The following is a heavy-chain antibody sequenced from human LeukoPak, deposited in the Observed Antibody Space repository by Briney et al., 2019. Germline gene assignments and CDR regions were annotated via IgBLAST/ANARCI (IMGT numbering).Heavy chain of an antibody. CDR1: GGSFSGYS. J-gene: IGHJ3*02. Sequence: PSETLSHTCAVHGGSFSGYSWSWIRQTPGKGLEWIGEINLSGSTNYNTSLKSRVTISVDTYKNQFSLKPSSVTAADTAVYYCARVDYGDYVKGAFDIWGQGTMVTVSS. D-gene: IGHD4-17*01. V-gene: IGHV4-34*01. CDR2: INLSGST. CDR3: ARVDYGDYVKGAFDI.